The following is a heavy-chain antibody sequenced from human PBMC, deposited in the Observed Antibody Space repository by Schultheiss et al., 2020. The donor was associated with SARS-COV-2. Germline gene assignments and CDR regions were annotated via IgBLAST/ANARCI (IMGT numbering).Heavy chain of an antibody. CDR1: GGSISSGGYY. Sequence: SETLSLTCSVSGGSISSGGYYWGWIRQPPGKGLEWIGYIYYSGSTYNNPSLGSRVTISVDTSKNQFSLKLSSVTAADTAMYYCARVPYGGNSEFDYWGQGTLVTVSS. CDR2: IYYSGST. CDR3: ARVPYGGNSEFDY. D-gene: IGHD4-23*01. V-gene: IGHV4-39*07. J-gene: IGHJ4*02.